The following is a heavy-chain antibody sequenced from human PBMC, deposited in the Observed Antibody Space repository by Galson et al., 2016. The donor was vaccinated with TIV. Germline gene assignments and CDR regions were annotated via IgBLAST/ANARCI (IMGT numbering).Heavy chain of an antibody. D-gene: IGHD3-22*01. V-gene: IGHV3-11*04. CDR1: EFMFSDYY. CDR2: ISSNGNTI. CDR3: GRDGYYDSRRFPYSLGYFDL. J-gene: IGHJ2*01. Sequence: SLRLSCAASEFMFSDYYMNWIRQAPGKGLEWVSYISSNGNTIYYADSVKGRFTISRDNAKNSLYLQMNSLGAEDTAVYYCGRDGYYDSRRFPYSLGYFDLWGRGTLVTVSS.